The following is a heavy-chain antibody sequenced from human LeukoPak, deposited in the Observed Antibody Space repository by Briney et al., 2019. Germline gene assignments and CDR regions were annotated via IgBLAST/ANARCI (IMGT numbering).Heavy chain of an antibody. CDR2: IYHSGST. CDR3: AREVRIKLEPYFDY. J-gene: IGHJ4*02. CDR1: GGSISSSNW. D-gene: IGHD1-1*01. Sequence: PSETLSLTCAVSGGSISSSNWWSWVRQPPGKGLEWIGEIYHSGSTNYNPSLKSRVTISVDKSKNQFSLKLSSVTAADTAVYYCAREVRIKLEPYFDYWGQGTLVTVSS. V-gene: IGHV4-4*02.